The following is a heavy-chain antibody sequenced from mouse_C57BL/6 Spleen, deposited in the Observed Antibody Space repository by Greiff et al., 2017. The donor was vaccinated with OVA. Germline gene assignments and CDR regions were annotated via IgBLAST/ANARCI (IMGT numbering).Heavy chain of an antibody. CDR1: GFTFSSYA. J-gene: IGHJ2*01. CDR2: ISDGGSYT. V-gene: IGHV5-4*01. CDR3: ARDIRRGGYYFDY. Sequence: EVKLMESGGGLVKPGGSLKLSCAASGFTFSSYAMSWVRQTPEKRLEWVATISDGGSYTYYPDNVKGRFTISRDKAKNNLYLQMSHLKSEDTAMYYCARDIRRGGYYFDYWGQGTTLTVSS.